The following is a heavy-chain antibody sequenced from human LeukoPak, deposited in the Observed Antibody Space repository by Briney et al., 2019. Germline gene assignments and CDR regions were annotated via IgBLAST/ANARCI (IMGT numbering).Heavy chain of an antibody. J-gene: IGHJ4*02. CDR1: GFTFSTYA. CDR3: AKDLFRFLD. D-gene: IGHD3-3*01. CDR2: ISGSGGNT. Sequence: GGSLRLSCAASGFTFSTYAMSWVRQAPGKGLEWVSAISGSGGNTYYADSAKGRFTISRDNSKNTLYLQMNSLRAEDTAVYYCAKDLFRFLDWGQGTLVTVSS. V-gene: IGHV3-23*01.